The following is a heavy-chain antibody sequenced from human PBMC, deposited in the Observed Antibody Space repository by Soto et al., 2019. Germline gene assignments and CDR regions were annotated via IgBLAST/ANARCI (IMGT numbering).Heavy chain of an antibody. Sequence: ASVKVSCKVSGYTLTELSMHWVRQAPGKGLEWMGGFDPEDGEAIYAQKFQGRVTMTEDTSTDTAYMELSSLRSEDTAVNYCATRESSSSLLQKRFGPYYYGMDVWGQGTTVTVSS. D-gene: IGHD6-6*01. CDR2: FDPEDGEA. J-gene: IGHJ6*02. CDR3: ATRESSSSLLQKRFGPYYYGMDV. CDR1: GYTLTELS. V-gene: IGHV1-24*01.